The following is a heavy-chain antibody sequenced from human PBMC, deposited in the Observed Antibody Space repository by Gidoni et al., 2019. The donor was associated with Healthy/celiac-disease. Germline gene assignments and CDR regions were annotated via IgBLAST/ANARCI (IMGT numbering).Heavy chain of an antibody. CDR1: GSTFTSYG. J-gene: IGHJ6*02. CDR2: ISAYNGNT. D-gene: IGHD3-3*01. Sequence: QVQLVQSGAEVQQHGASVQVYCKPSGSTFTSYGVSWVRQAPGQGLEWMGWISAYNGNTNYAQKLQGRGTMTTDTSTSTAYMELRSLRSDDTAVYYCARGAPLEWLLLLSDYGMDVWGQGTTVTVSS. V-gene: IGHV1-18*01. CDR3: ARGAPLEWLLLLSDYGMDV.